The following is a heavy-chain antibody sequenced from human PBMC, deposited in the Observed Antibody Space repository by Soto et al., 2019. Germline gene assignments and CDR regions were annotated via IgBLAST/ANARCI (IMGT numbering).Heavy chain of an antibody. Sequence: SVKVSCKAPGGTFSSYTISWVRQAPGQGLEWMGRIIPILGIANYAQKFQGRVTITADESTSTAYMELSSLRSEDTAVYYCARVRRGYSGPQDAFDIWGQGTMVTVSS. D-gene: IGHD5-12*01. CDR2: IIPILGIA. CDR1: GGTFSSYT. V-gene: IGHV1-69*02. CDR3: ARVRRGYSGPQDAFDI. J-gene: IGHJ3*02.